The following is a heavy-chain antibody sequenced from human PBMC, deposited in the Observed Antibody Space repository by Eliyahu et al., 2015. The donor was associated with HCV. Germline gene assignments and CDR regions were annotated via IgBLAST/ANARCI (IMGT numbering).Heavy chain of an antibody. J-gene: IGHJ4*02. CDR3: ARWDVDSTTIRDY. CDR1: GGSVPSGSFTTSY. V-gene: IGHV4-34*01. D-gene: IGHD5-12*01. Sequence: QVQLQQWGAGLLKPSEXLSLTCTVSGGSVPSGSFTTSYXTWXRQPPGKGXEXIGEVNHXGTTNYSPSLQSRVTMSVATSTNQFSLKLRSVTAADTAVYYCARWDVDSTTIRDYWGQGTLVTIST. CDR2: VNHXGTT.